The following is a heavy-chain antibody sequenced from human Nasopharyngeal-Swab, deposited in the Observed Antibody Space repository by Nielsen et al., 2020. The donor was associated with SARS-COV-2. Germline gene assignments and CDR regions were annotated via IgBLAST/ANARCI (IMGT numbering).Heavy chain of an antibody. J-gene: IGHJ4*02. CDR3: ARGHDTSDY. D-gene: IGHD3-9*01. CDR2: VNTNTGNP. V-gene: IGHV7-4-1*02. Sequence: WGPHAPGQGLEWMGWVNTNTGNPTYAQGFTGRFVFSLDTSVSTAYLQISSLKAEDTAVYYCARGHDTSDYWGQGTLVTVSS.